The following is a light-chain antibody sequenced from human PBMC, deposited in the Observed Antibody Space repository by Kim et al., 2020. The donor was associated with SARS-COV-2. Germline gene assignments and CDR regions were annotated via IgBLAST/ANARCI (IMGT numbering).Light chain of an antibody. Sequence: VSPGEGVTLSCRASQPITNDLAWYQQRPGQAPRLVIYGVSTRATDIPVRFSGSGSGTDFTLTISSLQSEDFAVYYCQQYNDWPITFGQGTRLEIK. V-gene: IGKV3D-15*01. CDR2: GVS. CDR1: QPITND. J-gene: IGKJ5*01. CDR3: QQYNDWPIT.